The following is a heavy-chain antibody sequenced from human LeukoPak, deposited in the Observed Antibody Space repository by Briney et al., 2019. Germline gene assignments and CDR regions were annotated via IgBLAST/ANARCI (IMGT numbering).Heavy chain of an antibody. CDR3: ARSPYYYGSGSWELPDY. J-gene: IGHJ4*02. V-gene: IGHV3-74*01. CDR1: GFTFSSYE. Sequence: PGGSLRLSCAASGFTFSSYEMNWVRQAPGKGLVWVSRINSDGSSTSYADSVKGRFTISRDNAKNTLYLQMNSLRAEDTAVYYCARSPYYYGSGSWELPDYWGQGTLVTVSS. CDR2: INSDGSST. D-gene: IGHD3-10*01.